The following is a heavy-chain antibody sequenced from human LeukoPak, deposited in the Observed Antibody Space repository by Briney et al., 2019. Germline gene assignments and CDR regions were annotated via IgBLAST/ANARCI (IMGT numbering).Heavy chain of an antibody. J-gene: IGHJ4*02. D-gene: IGHD6-19*01. CDR2: VSGSGADT. CDR1: GFTFSSYG. CDR3: AKGYSSAWPIGNFDY. V-gene: IGHV3-23*01. Sequence: GGSPRLSCAASGFTFSSYGMTWVRQAPGKGLEWVSAVSGSGADTNYADSVKGRFTISRDNSKNTVYLQMNSLRAEDTAVYYCAKGYSSAWPIGNFDYWGQGTLVTVSS.